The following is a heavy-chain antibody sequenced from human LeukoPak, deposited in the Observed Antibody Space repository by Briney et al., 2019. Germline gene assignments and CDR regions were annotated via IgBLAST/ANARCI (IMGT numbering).Heavy chain of an antibody. CDR1: GGSFSGYY. D-gene: IGHD6-6*01. V-gene: IGHV4-34*01. CDR2: INHSGST. CDR3: ALGGEYSSSRYFDY. J-gene: IGHJ4*02. Sequence: SETLSLTCAVYGGSFSGYYWSWIRQPPGKGLEWIGEINHSGSTNYNPSLKSRVTISVDTSKNQFSLKLSSVTAADTAVYYCALGGEYSSSRYFDYWGQGTLVTVSS.